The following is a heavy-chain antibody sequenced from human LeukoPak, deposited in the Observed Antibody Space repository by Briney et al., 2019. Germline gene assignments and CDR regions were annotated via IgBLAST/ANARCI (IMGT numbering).Heavy chain of an antibody. D-gene: IGHD6-19*01. CDR3: ARISGWHVGFDY. J-gene: IGHJ4*02. CDR1: GDSIRSYY. Sequence: SETLSLTCTVSGDSIRSYYWSWIRQPPGKGLEWIADIYHSGSTNYNPSLKTRVTISQDTSKNQFSLKLNSVTAADTAVYFCARISGWHVGFDYWGQGILVTVSS. V-gene: IGHV4-59*08. CDR2: IYHSGST.